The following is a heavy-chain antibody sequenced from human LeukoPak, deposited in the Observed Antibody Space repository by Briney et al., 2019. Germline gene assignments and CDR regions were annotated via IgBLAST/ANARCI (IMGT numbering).Heavy chain of an antibody. Sequence: GGSLGLSCAASGFTFSDYAMHWVRQAPGKGLEWVAVISKDGSDKYYPGSVRGRFTISRDNSKNTIYLQMDSLRAEDTAIYYCARDYWWNYDYWGQGTLVTVSS. CDR1: GFTFSDYA. D-gene: IGHD1-7*01. V-gene: IGHV3-30-3*01. CDR2: ISKDGSDK. CDR3: ARDYWWNYDY. J-gene: IGHJ4*02.